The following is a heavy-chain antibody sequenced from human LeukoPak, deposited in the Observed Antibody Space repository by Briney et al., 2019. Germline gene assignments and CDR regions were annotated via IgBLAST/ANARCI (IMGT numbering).Heavy chain of an antibody. J-gene: IGHJ4*02. CDR1: GFTFSDYY. D-gene: IGHD6-6*01. CDR2: ISSSGSTI. CDR3: ARAMADRTSSSAGDY. Sequence: TGGSLRLSCAASGFTFSDYYMSWIRQAPGKGLEWVSYISSSGSTIYYADSVKGRFTISRDNAKNSLYLQMNSLRAEDTAVYYCARAMADRTSSSAGDYWGQGTLVTVSS. V-gene: IGHV3-11*04.